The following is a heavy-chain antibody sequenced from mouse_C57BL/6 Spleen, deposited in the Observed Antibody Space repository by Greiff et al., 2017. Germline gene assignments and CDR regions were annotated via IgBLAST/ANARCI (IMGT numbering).Heavy chain of an antibody. CDR1: GFTFSDYG. D-gene: IGHD1-1*01. V-gene: IGHV5-17*01. CDR3: AKPAINYYCSSYDAMDY. Sequence: EVMLVESGGGLVKPGGSLKLSCAASGFTFSDYGMHWVRQAPEKGLEWVAYISSGSSPIYYADTVKGRFTISRDNAKNTLFLQMTSLRSDDTAMYYCAKPAINYYCSSYDAMDYWGQGTSVTVSS. CDR2: ISSGSSPI. J-gene: IGHJ4*01.